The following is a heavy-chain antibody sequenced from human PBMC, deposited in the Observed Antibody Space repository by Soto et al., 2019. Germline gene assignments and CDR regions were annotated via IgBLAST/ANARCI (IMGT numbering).Heavy chain of an antibody. D-gene: IGHD2-21*02. V-gene: IGHV4-4*02. CDR3: ARSDCYGVCRGKWLDP. CDR2: IYHSGTT. CDR1: GGSISSDDW. J-gene: IGHJ5*02. Sequence: QVQLQESGPGLVKPSGTLSLTCAVSGGSISSDDWWTWVRQTPGKGLEWIGEIYHSGTTNYNPSLMSRVTIAVDKAKSQFSLRLDSVTAADTAVYYCARSDCYGVCRGKWLDPWCQVILVTVSS.